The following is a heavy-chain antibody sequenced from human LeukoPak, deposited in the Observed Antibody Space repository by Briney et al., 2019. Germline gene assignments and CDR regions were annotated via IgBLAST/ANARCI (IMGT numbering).Heavy chain of an antibody. D-gene: IGHD3-10*01. J-gene: IGHJ6*04. V-gene: IGHV7-4-1*02. CDR2: INTNTGNP. CDR3: ARRSMVQHLDV. Sequence: ASVKVSCKASGYTFTNYAMNWVRQAPGQGLEWMGWINTNTGNPTYAQGFTGRFVFSLYTSVSTAYLQISSLKTEDAAVYCCARRSMVQHLDVWGKGTTVTVSS. CDR1: GYTFTNYA.